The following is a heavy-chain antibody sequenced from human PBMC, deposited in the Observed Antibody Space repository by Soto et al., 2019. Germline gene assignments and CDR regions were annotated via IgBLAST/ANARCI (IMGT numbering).Heavy chain of an antibody. D-gene: IGHD2-15*01. CDR1: GFTFSNYA. V-gene: IGHV3-30-3*01. J-gene: IGHJ6*02. CDR3: ARAGCDGGTCYTLVGLRYGMDV. Sequence: QVQLVESGGGVVQPGRSLRLSCAASGFTFSNYAMYWVRQAPGKGLEWVAVISYDGNNKYYADSVKGRFTISRDNSKNTLYPQMNSLRAEDTAVYYCARAGCDGGTCYTLVGLRYGMDVWGQGTTVTVSS. CDR2: ISYDGNNK.